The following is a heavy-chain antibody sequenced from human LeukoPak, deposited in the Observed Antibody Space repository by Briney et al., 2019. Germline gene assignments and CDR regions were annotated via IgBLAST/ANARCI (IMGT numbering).Heavy chain of an antibody. D-gene: IGHD6-13*01. V-gene: IGHV3-13*01. J-gene: IGHJ2*01. CDR2: IGTAGEI. CDR1: GFTSTSYD. Sequence: GGSLRLSCAASGFTSTSYDIHWVPQATGKDLECVSGIGTAGEIYYPGSVKGRFTISRENAKNSLYLQMNRLRAGDTAVYYCARAAYSSTWYSRYFDLWGRGTLVTVSS. CDR3: ARAAYSSTWYSRYFDL.